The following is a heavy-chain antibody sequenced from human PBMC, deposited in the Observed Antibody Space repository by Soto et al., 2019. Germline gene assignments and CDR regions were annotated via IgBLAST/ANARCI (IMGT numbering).Heavy chain of an antibody. CDR3: ARDRLRYFDWLPGGFDY. CDR2: IWYDGSNK. Sequence: GGSLRLSCAASGFTFSSYGMHWVRQAPGKGLEWVAVIWYDGSNKYYADSVKGRFTISRDNSKNTLYLQMNSLRAEDTAVYYCARDRLRYFDWLPGGFDYWGQGTLVTVSS. CDR1: GFTFSSYG. J-gene: IGHJ4*02. V-gene: IGHV3-33*01. D-gene: IGHD3-9*01.